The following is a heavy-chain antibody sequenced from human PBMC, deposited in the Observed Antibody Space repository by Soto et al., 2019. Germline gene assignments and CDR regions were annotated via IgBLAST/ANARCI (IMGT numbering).Heavy chain of an antibody. CDR3: AREGFSDGSSNWFDP. J-gene: IGHJ5*02. D-gene: IGHD2-15*01. CDR1: GYSISSSNW. V-gene: IGHV4-28*03. CDR2: ISHTGNT. Sequence: PSETLSLTCAVSGYSISSSNWWGWIRQPPGEGLEWIWYISHTGNTYYNPSLKSRVTMSVDRSKNHFSLNLNSVTAADTAVYYCAREGFSDGSSNWFDPWGQGTLVTVSS.